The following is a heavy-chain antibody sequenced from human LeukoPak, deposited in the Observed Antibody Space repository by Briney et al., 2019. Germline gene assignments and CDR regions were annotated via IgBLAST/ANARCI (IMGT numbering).Heavy chain of an antibody. J-gene: IGHJ4*02. Sequence: GGSLRLSCAASGFLFSSFEVNWVRQAPGKGLEWVSYISSSGITTYYADSVKGRFTISRDNSKNTLYLQMNSLRAEDTAVYYCAKDRDYGGNSGGIDYWGQGTLVTVSS. D-gene: IGHD4-23*01. CDR3: AKDRDYGGNSGGIDY. V-gene: IGHV3-48*03. CDR1: GFLFSSFE. CDR2: ISSSGITT.